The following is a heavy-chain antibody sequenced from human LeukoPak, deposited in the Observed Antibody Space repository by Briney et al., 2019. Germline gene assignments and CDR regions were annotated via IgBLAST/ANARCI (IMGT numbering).Heavy chain of an antibody. D-gene: IGHD6-13*01. CDR2: IYYSGST. V-gene: IGHV4-59*08. J-gene: IGHJ4*02. Sequence: SETLSLTCTVSGGSSSSYYWSWIRQPPGKGLKWIGYIYYSGSTTYNPSLESRVTMSVDTSNNQFSLKLSSVTAADTAVYYCARRYYNSWFFDYWGQGALVTVSS. CDR3: ARRYYNSWFFDY. CDR1: GGSSSSYY.